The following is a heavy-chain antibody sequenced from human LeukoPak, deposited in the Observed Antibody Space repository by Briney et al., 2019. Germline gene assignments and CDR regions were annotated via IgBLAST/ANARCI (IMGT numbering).Heavy chain of an antibody. J-gene: IGHJ6*02. V-gene: IGHV3-30-3*01. D-gene: IGHD2-21*01. CDR2: ISYDGSNK. CDR1: GFTFSSYA. CDR3: ARDIVVVGYHYYGMDV. Sequence: GGSLRLSCAASGFTFSSYAMHWVRQAPGKGLEWVAVISYDGSNKYYADSVKGRFTISRDNSKNTLYLQMNSLRAEDTAVYYCARDIVVVGYHYYGMDVWGQGTTVTVSS.